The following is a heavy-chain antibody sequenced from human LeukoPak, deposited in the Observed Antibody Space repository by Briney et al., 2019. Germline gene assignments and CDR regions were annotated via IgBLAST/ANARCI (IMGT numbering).Heavy chain of an antibody. J-gene: IGHJ4*02. Sequence: GGSLLLSCAASGFPFDDYAMHWVRPAPGKGLEWVSGISWNSGSIGYADSVKGRFTISRDNAKNSLYLQMNSLRAEDTALYYCAKDTYSSSLGDWGQGTLVTAAS. D-gene: IGHD6-13*01. CDR2: ISWNSGSI. CDR1: GFPFDDYA. V-gene: IGHV3-9*01. CDR3: AKDTYSSSLGD.